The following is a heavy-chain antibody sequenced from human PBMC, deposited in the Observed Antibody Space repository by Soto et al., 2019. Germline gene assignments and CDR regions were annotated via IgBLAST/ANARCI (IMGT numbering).Heavy chain of an antibody. V-gene: IGHV3-23*01. CDR2: ISGSGGST. CDR3: AKRGTSYNWNCFWTPPLDY. J-gene: IGHJ4*02. Sequence: EVQLLESGGGLVQPGGSLRLSCAASGFTFSSYAMSWVRQAPGKGLEWVSAISGSGGSTYYADSVKGRFTISRDNSKNTLYLQMNSLRAEDTAVYYCAKRGTSYNWNCFWTPPLDYWGQGTLVTVSS. D-gene: IGHD1-7*01. CDR1: GFTFSSYA.